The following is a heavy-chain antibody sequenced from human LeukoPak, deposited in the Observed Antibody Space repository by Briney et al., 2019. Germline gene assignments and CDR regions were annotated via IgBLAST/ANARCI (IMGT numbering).Heavy chain of an antibody. CDR2: IYHSGST. CDR1: GYSISSGYY. J-gene: IGHJ4*02. V-gene: IGHV4-38-2*02. CDR3: ARVWTDSGSYYDDRGAFDY. Sequence: PSETLSLTCTVSGYSISSGYYWGWIRQPPGKGLEWIGSIYHSGSTYYNPSLKSRVTISVDTSKNQISLKLSSVTAADTALYYCARVWTDSGSYYDDRGAFDYWGQGTLVTVSS. D-gene: IGHD1-26*01.